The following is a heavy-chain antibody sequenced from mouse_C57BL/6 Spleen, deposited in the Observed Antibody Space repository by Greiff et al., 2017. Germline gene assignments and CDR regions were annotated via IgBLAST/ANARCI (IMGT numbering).Heavy chain of an antibody. CDR3: SREGTIGWYVYV. Sequence: QVQLQQPGAELVKPGASVKLSCKASGYTFTSYWMHWVKQRPGRGLEWIGWIDTNSGGIKYNVKFKSKATLTVDKPSSTAYMQLSSLTSEDSAVYYCSREGTIGWYVYVRGTGTTVTVSS. J-gene: IGHJ1*03. D-gene: IGHD2-14*01. CDR2: IDTNSGGI. V-gene: IGHV1-72*01. CDR1: GYTFTSYW.